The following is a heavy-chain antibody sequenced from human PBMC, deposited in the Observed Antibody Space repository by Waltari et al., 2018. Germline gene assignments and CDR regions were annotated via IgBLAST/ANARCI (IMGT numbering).Heavy chain of an antibody. CDR3: ARPTRGGWWCFQH. CDR2: IYYSGST. V-gene: IGHV4-39*01. Sequence: QLQLQESGPGLVKPSETLSLTCTVSGGSISSSSYYWGWIRQPPGKGLEWIGSIYYSGSTYYNPSRKSRVTISVDTSKNQFSLKLSSVTAADTAVYYCARPTRGGWWCFQHWGQGTLVTVSS. D-gene: IGHD2-21*01. J-gene: IGHJ1*01. CDR1: GGSISSSSYY.